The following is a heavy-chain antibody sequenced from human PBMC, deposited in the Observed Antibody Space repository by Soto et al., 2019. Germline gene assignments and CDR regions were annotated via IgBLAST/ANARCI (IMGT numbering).Heavy chain of an antibody. CDR2: IVPIVDTS. CDR1: GGTFSSYA. CDR3: VRVVAIPGYPDN. V-gene: IGHV1-69*12. Sequence: QVQLVQSGAEVRQPASSVKVSCKTSGGTFSSYAISWLRQAPGQGLEWMGGIVPIVDTSTYAQKFQGRVTITADESTSTVDMELSSLRADDTAVYYCVRVVAIPGYPDNWGQGTLVTVSS. D-gene: IGHD5-12*01. J-gene: IGHJ4*02.